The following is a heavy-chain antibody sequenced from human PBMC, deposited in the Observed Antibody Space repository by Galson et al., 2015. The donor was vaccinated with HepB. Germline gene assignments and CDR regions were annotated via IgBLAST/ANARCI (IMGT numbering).Heavy chain of an antibody. J-gene: IGHJ4*02. Sequence: SLRLSCAASGFTFTRYAMQWVRQAPGKGLEYVSAISSKGGKIYYANSVKDRFTISRDSSKNTLYLQMGSLRVEDMAVYYCARVGDLKELGNWGQGTLVTVSS. CDR2: ISSKGGKI. D-gene: IGHD3-10*01. CDR3: ARVGDLKELGN. CDR1: GFTFTRYA. V-gene: IGHV3-64*01.